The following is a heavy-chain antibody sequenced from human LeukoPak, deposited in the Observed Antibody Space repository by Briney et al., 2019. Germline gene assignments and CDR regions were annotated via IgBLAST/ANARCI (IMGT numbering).Heavy chain of an antibody. CDR2: INEDGSNK. CDR3: VSWAGKYYETGDFSLAPSNS. Sequence: PGGSLRLSCAASGFTFSNYWMSWIRQAPGKGLKWAAHINEDGSNKYYVDSVKGRFTISRDNAKNSLYLQMNSLRAEDTAVYYCVSWAGKYYETGDFSLAPSNSWGQGTLVTVSS. J-gene: IGHJ4*02. CDR1: GFTFSNYW. V-gene: IGHV3-7*01. D-gene: IGHD2-21*02.